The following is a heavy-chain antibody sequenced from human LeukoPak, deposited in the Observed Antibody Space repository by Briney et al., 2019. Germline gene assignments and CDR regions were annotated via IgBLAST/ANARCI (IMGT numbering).Heavy chain of an antibody. CDR2: IWYDGSNK. J-gene: IGHJ4*02. CDR1: GLTFSSHW. CDR3: ARDHCGGDCHFDY. V-gene: IGHV3-33*08. D-gene: IGHD2-21*02. Sequence: GGSLRLSCAASGLTFSSHWMHWVRQAPGKGLEWVAVIWYDGSNKYYADSVKGRFTISRDNSKNTLYLQMNSLRAEDTAVYYCARDHCGGDCHFDYWGQGTLVTVSS.